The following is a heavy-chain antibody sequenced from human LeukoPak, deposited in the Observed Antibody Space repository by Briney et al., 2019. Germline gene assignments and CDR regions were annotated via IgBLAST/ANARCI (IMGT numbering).Heavy chain of an antibody. D-gene: IGHD5-24*01. V-gene: IGHV3-74*01. Sequence: GGSLRLSCAASGFTFSSYWMHWVRHAPGKGLVWVSRINSDGSSTTYADSAKGRFTISRDNAKNTLYLQMNSLRAEDTAVYYCARGHAYNGFDYWGQGTLVTVSS. CDR3: ARGHAYNGFDY. CDR1: GFTFSSYW. CDR2: INSDGSST. J-gene: IGHJ4*02.